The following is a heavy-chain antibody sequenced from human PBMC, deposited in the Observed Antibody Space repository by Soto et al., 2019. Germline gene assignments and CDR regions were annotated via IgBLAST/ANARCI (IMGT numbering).Heavy chain of an antibody. J-gene: IGHJ4*02. CDR2: FDPEDGET. CDR1: GYTLTELS. D-gene: IGHD3-10*01. CDR3: ARGMRPDYNGSGSQGPLDD. V-gene: IGHV1-24*01. Sequence: ASVKVSCKVSGYTLTELSMHWVRQAPGKGLEWMGGFDPEDGETIYAQKFQGRVTMTEDTSTDTAYMELSSLRSEDTAVYYCARGMRPDYNGSGSQGPLDDWGQGTLVTVSS.